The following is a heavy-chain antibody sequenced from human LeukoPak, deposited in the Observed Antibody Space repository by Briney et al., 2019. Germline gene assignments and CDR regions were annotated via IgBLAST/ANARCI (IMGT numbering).Heavy chain of an antibody. D-gene: IGHD6-19*01. CDR2: IGASGDT. CDR1: GFTFSKYD. CDR3: ARSVPGGSGWMGSIDS. V-gene: IGHV3-13*04. J-gene: IGHJ4*02. Sequence: GGSLRLFCSASGFTFSKYDMHWIRQVTGKGLEWVSAIGASGDTYHLDSVRGRFTISRENAMSTLFLQIDSLRAGDSALYYCARSVPGGSGWMGSIDSWGQGTLVTVPS.